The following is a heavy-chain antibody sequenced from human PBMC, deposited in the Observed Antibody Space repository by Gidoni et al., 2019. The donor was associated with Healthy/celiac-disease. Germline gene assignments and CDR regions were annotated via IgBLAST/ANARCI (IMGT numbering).Heavy chain of an antibody. CDR2: INHSGST. Sequence: QVQLQQWGAGLLKPSETLSLTSAVYGGSFSGYYWSWLRQPPGKGLEWIGEINHSGSTNYNPSLKSRVTISVDTSKNQFSLKLSSVTAADTAVYYCARAVDCSSTSCYLDYWGQGTLVTVSS. D-gene: IGHD2-2*01. CDR3: ARAVDCSSTSCYLDY. J-gene: IGHJ4*02. CDR1: GGSFSGYY. V-gene: IGHV4-34*01.